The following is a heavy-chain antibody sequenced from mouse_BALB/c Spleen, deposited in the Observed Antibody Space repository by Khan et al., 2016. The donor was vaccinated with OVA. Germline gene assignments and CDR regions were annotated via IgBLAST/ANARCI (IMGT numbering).Heavy chain of an antibody. CDR3: AIIYVSDFDY. D-gene: IGHD1-1*01. Sequence: VQLKESGPELVKPGASVKIYCKASGYSFTGYFMNWVMQSHGKSLEWIGRINPHIGETFYNQKFKGKATLTVDESSSTAHMELRSLASEDSAVYYCAIIYVSDFDYWGQGTTLTVSS. J-gene: IGHJ2*01. V-gene: IGHV1-20*02. CDR1: GYSFTGYF. CDR2: INPHIGET.